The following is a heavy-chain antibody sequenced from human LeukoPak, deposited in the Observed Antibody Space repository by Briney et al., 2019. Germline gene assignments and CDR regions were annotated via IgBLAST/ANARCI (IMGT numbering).Heavy chain of an antibody. CDR2: IIPIFGTA. CDR3: ARGGEYSGSYFDY. D-gene: IGHD1-26*01. J-gene: IGHJ4*02. Sequence: SVKVSCKASGGTFSSYAISWVRQAPGQGLEWMGRIIPIFGTANYAQKFQGRVTITTDESTSTAYMELSSLRSEDTAVYYCARGGEYSGSYFDYWGQGTLVTVSS. V-gene: IGHV1-69*05. CDR1: GGTFSSYA.